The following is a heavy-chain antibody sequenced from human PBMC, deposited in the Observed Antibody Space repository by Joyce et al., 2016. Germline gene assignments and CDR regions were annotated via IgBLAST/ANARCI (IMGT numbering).Heavy chain of an antibody. V-gene: IGHV3-15*07. CDR2: IKSKADGGAT. J-gene: IGHJ4*02. Sequence: EGQLVESGGGLVKPGESITLSCAASGFTFSHAWMNWVRQAPGRGLEWVGRIKSKADGGATDYGAPVKGRFTISRDDLNNTLYLQMNGLKTEDTAVYFCFATVQVFGSGPFWGQGTLVTVSS. CDR3: FATVQVFGSGPF. CDR1: GFTFSHAW. D-gene: IGHD3-10*01.